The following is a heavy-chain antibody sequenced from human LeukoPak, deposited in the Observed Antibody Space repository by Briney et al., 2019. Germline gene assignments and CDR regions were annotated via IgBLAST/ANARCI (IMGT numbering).Heavy chain of an antibody. J-gene: IGHJ6*02. CDR2: FDPEDGET. V-gene: IGHV1-24*01. Sequence: GASVKVSCKVSGYTLTELSMHWVRQAPGKGLEWMGGFDPEDGETIYAQKFQGRVTMTEDTSTDTAYMELSSLRSEDTAVYYCATAMITVFGLDVWGQGTTVTVSS. CDR3: ATAMITVFGLDV. D-gene: IGHD3-3*01. CDR1: GYTLTELS.